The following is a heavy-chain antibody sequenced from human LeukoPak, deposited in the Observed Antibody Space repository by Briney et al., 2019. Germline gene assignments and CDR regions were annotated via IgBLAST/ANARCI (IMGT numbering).Heavy chain of an antibody. CDR3: ARAIVVVVAATRRNWFDP. CDR2: INHSGST. V-gene: IGHV4-34*01. CDR1: GGSFSGYY. J-gene: IGHJ5*02. D-gene: IGHD2-15*01. Sequence: SETLSLTCAVYGGSFSGYYWSWIRQPPGKGLEWIGEINHSGSTNYNPSLKSRVTISVDTSKNQFSLKLSSVTAADTAVYYRARAIVVVVAATRRNWFDPWGQGTLVTVSS.